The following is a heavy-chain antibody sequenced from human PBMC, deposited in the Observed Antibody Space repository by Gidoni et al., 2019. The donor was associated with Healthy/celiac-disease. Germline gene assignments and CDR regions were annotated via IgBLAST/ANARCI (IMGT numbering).Heavy chain of an antibody. D-gene: IGHD3-22*01. CDR1: GYTFTGYY. CDR2: INPNSGGT. Sequence: QVQLVQSGAEVKKPGASVKVSCTASGYTFTGYYMHWVRQAPGQGLEWMGWINPNSGGTNYAQKFQGRVTMTRDTSISTAYMELSRLRSDDTAVYYCARGYYYDSSGYYPYFDYWGQGTLVTVSS. J-gene: IGHJ4*02. V-gene: IGHV1-2*02. CDR3: ARGYYYDSSGYYPYFDY.